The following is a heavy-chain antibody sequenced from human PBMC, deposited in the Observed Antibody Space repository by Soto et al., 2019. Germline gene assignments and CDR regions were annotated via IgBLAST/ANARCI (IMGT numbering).Heavy chain of an antibody. D-gene: IGHD6-19*01. Sequence: SVKVSCKASGGTFSSYTISWVRQAPGQGLEWMGRIIPILGIANYAQKFQGRVTITADKSTSTAYMELSSLRSEDTAVYYCASQGYSRGGYLVWWGQGPLVTFS. J-gene: IGHJ4*02. CDR1: GGTFSSYT. CDR2: IIPILGIA. V-gene: IGHV1-69*02. CDR3: ASQGYSRGGYLVW.